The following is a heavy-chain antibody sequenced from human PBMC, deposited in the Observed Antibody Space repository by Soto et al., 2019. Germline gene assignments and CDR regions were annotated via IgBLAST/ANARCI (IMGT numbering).Heavy chain of an antibody. J-gene: IGHJ4*02. CDR1: GFTFSSYA. Sequence: PGGSLRLSCAASGFTFSSYAMHWVRQAPGKGLEWVAVISYDGSNKYYADSVKGRFTISRDNSKNTLYLQMNSLRAEDTAVYYCARDAIQWELRTPFDYWGQGTLVTVSS. D-gene: IGHD1-26*01. V-gene: IGHV3-30-3*01. CDR3: ARDAIQWELRTPFDY. CDR2: ISYDGSNK.